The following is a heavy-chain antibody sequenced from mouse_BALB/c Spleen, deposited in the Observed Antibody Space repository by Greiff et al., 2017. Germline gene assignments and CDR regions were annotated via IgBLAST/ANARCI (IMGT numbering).Heavy chain of an antibody. Sequence: VQLKESGPGLVKPSQSLSLTCSVTGYSITSGYYWNWIRQFPGNKLEWMGYISYDGSNNYNPSLKNRISITRDTSKNQFFLKLNSVTTEDTATYYCARSGYYVNPNWYFDVWGAGTTVTVSS. V-gene: IGHV3-6*02. D-gene: IGHD2-1*01. J-gene: IGHJ1*01. CDR3: ARSGYYVNPNWYFDV. CDR1: GYSITSGYY. CDR2: ISYDGSN.